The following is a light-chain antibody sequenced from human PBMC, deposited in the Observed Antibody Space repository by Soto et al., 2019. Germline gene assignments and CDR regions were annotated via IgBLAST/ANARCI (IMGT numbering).Light chain of an antibody. CDR2: GAS. CDR3: QQRSNWIT. Sequence: EILFTQSPGTLSLSPGERATLSCRASQSVSNNYLAWYQQKPGKAPRLLIYGASNTATGIPARLSGSGSGTDFTLTIRSLEPEDFAVYYCQQRSNWITFGQGTRLEIK. J-gene: IGKJ5*01. CDR1: QSVSNNY. V-gene: IGKV3-11*01.